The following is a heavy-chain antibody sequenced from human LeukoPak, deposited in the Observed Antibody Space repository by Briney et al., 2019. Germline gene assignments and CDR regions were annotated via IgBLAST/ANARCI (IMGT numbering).Heavy chain of an antibody. CDR2: ISRSSSYI. CDR3: ARGSTVVRGVSPAGDY. J-gene: IGHJ4*02. CDR1: GFSFSSYT. Sequence: PGGSLRLFCAASGFSFSSYTMNWVRQAPGKGLEWVSSISRSSSYIYYADSVKGRFTISRDNAKNSLYLQMHTLRAEDTAVYYCARGSTVVRGVSPAGDYWGQGTLVTVSS. D-gene: IGHD3-10*01. V-gene: IGHV3-21*01.